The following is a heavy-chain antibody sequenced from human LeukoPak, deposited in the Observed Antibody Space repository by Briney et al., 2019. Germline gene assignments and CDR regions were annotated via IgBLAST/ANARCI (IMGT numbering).Heavy chain of an antibody. CDR1: GISFSSHG. V-gene: IGHV3-33*01. D-gene: IGHD3-9*01. J-gene: IGHJ4*02. CDR3: ARNWGDHFDWLHDY. Sequence: GTSLRLSCAASGISFSSHGMHWVRQAPGKGLEWVAVIWYDGSNRYYADSVKGRFTISRDNSKNTLYLQMNSLRAEDTAVYYCARNWGDHFDWLHDYWGQGTLVTVSS. CDR2: IWYDGSNR.